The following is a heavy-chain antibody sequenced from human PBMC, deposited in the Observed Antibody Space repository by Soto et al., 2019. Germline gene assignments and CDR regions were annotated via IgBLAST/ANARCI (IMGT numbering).Heavy chain of an antibody. J-gene: IGHJ4*02. V-gene: IGHV3-30*18. D-gene: IGHD3-22*01. CDR1: GFTFSSYG. CDR3: ANLSYYYDNSGYPFDY. CDR2: ISYDGSNK. Sequence: QVRLVESGGGVVQPGRSLRLSCAASGFTFSSYGMHWVRQAPGKGLEWVALISYDGSNKYYADSVKGRFTISRDNSKNGLYLQMNRLRAEDTAVYYCANLSYYYDNSGYPFDYWGQGTLVTVSS.